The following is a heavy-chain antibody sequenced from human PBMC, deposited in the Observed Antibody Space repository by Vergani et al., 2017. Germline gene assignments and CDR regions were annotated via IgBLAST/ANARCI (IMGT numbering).Heavy chain of an antibody. CDR2: IYYSGST. V-gene: IGHV4-59*08. CDR1: GGSISSYY. J-gene: IGHJ4*02. CDR3: ARSPRSGPAANIDY. Sequence: QVQLQGSGPGLVKPSETLSLTCTVSGGSISSYYWSWIRQPPGKGLEWIGYIYYSGSTNCNPSLKSRVTISVDTSKNQFSLKLSSVTAADTAVYYCARSPRSGPAANIDYWGQGTLVTVSS. D-gene: IGHD2-2*01.